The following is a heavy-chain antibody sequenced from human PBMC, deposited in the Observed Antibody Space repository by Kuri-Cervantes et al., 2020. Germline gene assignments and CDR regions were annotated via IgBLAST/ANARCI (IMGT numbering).Heavy chain of an antibody. CDR3: VRDYVWGSYRLIDY. CDR2: IYYSGST. D-gene: IGHD3-16*02. J-gene: IGHJ4*02. V-gene: IGHV4-4*02. Sequence: SCAVSGGSISSSNWWSWVRQPPGKGLEWIGSIYYSGSTYYNPSLKSRVTISVDTSKNQFSLKLSSVTAADTAVYYCVRDYVWGSYRLIDYWGQGTLVTVSS. CDR1: GGSISSSNW.